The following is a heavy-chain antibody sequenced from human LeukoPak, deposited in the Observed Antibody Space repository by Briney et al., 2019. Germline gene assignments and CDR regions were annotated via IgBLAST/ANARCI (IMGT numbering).Heavy chain of an antibody. CDR2: IYHSGST. CDR3: ARDGAYYYGSGSYYVDY. V-gene: IGHV4-30-2*01. D-gene: IGHD3-10*01. J-gene: IGHJ4*02. CDR1: GGSISSGGYY. Sequence: PSETLSLTCTVSGGSISSGGYYWSWIRQPPGEGLEWIGYIYHSGSTYYNPSLKSRVTISVDRSKNQFSLKLSSVTAADTAVYYCARDGAYYYGSGSYYVDYWGQGTLVTVSS.